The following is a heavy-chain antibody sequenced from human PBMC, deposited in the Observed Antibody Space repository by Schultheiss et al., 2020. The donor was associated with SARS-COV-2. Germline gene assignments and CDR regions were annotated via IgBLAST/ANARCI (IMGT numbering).Heavy chain of an antibody. Sequence: ASVKVSCKASGGTFSSYAISWVRQAPGQGLEWMGRINPNSGGTNYAQKFQGRVTMTRDTSISTAYMELSRLRSDDTAVYYCARVHYYVGDWFDPWSQGTLVTVSS. D-gene: IGHD3-22*01. CDR3: ARVHYYVGDWFDP. CDR2: INPNSGGT. J-gene: IGHJ5*02. CDR1: GGTFSSYA. V-gene: IGHV1-2*06.